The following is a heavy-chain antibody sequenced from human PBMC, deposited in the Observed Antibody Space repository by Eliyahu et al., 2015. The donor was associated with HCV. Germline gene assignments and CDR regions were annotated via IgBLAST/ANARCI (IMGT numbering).Heavy chain of an antibody. J-gene: IGHJ4*02. Sequence: EVQLVESGGGLVQPGGSLRLSCAASGFTFSSNWMHWVRQAPGKGLEWVANIKQDGSEKYYVDSVKGRFTISRDNAKNSLYLQMNSLRAEDTAVYYCARCRPGYYADYWGQGTLVTVSS. CDR3: ARCRPGYYADY. CDR2: IKQDGSEK. CDR1: GFTFSSNW. V-gene: IGHV3-7*05. D-gene: IGHD3-22*01.